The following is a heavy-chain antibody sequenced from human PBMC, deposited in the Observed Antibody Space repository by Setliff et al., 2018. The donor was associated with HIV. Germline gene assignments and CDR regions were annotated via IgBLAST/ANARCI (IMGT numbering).Heavy chain of an antibody. CDR2: IYTSGST. D-gene: IGHD3-10*01. Sequence: PSETLSLTCTVSGGSMSTYYWSWIRQPPGKGLEWIGYIYTSGSTNYNPSLKTRVTISVDGSKNQFSLKLKSVTAADTAVYYCARWHPPYGSWEEDYWGQGTLVTVSS. CDR3: ARWHPPYGSWEEDY. J-gene: IGHJ4*02. V-gene: IGHV4-4*08. CDR1: GGSMSTYY.